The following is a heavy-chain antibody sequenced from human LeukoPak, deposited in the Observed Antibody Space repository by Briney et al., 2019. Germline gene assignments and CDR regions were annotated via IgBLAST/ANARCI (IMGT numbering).Heavy chain of an antibody. CDR1: GYTFTGYY. J-gene: IGHJ3*02. D-gene: IGHD3-22*01. CDR3: ARYKPQTYYYDSSGPGGAFDI. V-gene: IGHV1-18*04. Sequence: ASVTVSCKASGYTFTGYYMHWVRQAPGQGLEWMGWISAYNGNTNYAQKLQGRVTMTTDTSTSTAYMELRSLRSDDTAVHYCARYKPQTYYYDSSGPGGAFDIWGQGTMVTVSS. CDR2: ISAYNGNT.